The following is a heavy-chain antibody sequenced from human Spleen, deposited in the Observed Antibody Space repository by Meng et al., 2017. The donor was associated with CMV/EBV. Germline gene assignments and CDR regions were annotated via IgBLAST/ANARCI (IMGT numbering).Heavy chain of an antibody. CDR1: GYTFTSYY. V-gene: IGHV1-2*02. CDR2: MNPSSGGT. Sequence: SGYTFTSYYMPWVRQAPGQGLEWMGWMNPSSGGTNYAQKFQGRVTMTRDTSISIAYMELSRLRSDDTAVYYCARGGALRGVIIWPLEYWGQGTLVTVSS. D-gene: IGHD3-10*01. J-gene: IGHJ1*01. CDR3: ARGGALRGVIIWPLEY.